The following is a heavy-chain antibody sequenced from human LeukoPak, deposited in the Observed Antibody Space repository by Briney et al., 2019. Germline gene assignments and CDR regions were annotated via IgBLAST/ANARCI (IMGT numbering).Heavy chain of an antibody. CDR1: GGSISSYF. D-gene: IGHD3-3*01. CDR2: IYTSGST. CDR3: ARDRFGDLNYFDY. J-gene: IGHJ4*02. V-gene: IGHV4-4*07. Sequence: PSETLSLTCTVSGGSISSYFWSWIRQPAGKGLEWSGRIYTSGSTNYNPSLKSRVTISADKSTNQFSLQLSSVTAADTAVYYCARDRFGDLNYFDYWGQGTLVTVSS.